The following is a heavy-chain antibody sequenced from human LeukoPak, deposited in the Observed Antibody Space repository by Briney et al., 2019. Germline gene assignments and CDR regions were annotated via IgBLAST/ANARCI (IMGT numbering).Heavy chain of an antibody. CDR2: IYSGGST. CDR1: GFTFSNAW. V-gene: IGHV3-53*01. CDR3: ARDLGLGAAAGKSYYYYGMDV. Sequence: PGGSLRLSCAASGFTFSNAWMSWVRQAPGKGLEWVSVIYSGGSTYYADSVKGRFTISRDNSKNTLYLQMNSLRAEDTAVYYCARDLGLGAAAGKSYYYYGMDVWGQGTTVTVSS. D-gene: IGHD6-13*01. J-gene: IGHJ6*02.